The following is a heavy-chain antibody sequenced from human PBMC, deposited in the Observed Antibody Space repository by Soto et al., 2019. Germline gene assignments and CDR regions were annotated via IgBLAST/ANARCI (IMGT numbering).Heavy chain of an antibody. J-gene: IGHJ4*01. CDR3: ARVLGYYDSGSYYNRTCDY. CDR1: GYSISSGYY. V-gene: IGHV4-38-2*01. CDR2: IYRGGST. D-gene: IGHD3-10*01. Sequence: SETLSLTCAACGYSISSGYYWGWIRQPPGKGLEWIGRIYRGGSTYDNPSLKSRGTISVDTSKNQFSLKLSSVTAADTAVYYCARVLGYYDSGSYYNRTCDYWGHEPLVAVS.